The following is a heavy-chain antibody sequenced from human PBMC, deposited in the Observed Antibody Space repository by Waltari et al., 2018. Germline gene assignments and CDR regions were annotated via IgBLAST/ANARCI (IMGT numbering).Heavy chain of an antibody. Sequence: QVQLQESGPGLVKPSETLSLTCTVSGGSISSYYWSWIRQPAGKGLEWIGRIYTSGSTNYNPPPKDRITMSVDTSKNQFSLKLSSVTAADTAVYYCAGGSCSSTSCYTLDYWGQGTLVTVSS. CDR2: IYTSGST. V-gene: IGHV4-4*07. D-gene: IGHD2-2*02. J-gene: IGHJ4*02. CDR3: AGGSCSSTSCYTLDY. CDR1: GGSISSYY.